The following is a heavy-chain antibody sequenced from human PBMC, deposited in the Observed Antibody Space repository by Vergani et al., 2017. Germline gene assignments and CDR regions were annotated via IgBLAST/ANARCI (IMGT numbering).Heavy chain of an antibody. V-gene: IGHV3-33*01. Sequence: QVQLVESGGGVVQPGRSLRLSCAASGFTFNQYGMHWVRQAPGKGLEWVAVTWYDGNNKQYADSVKGRFTISRDNSKSTMYLQMNSLRDEDTGVYYCAGDLRVLWNRFDPWGQGTLVTVSS. CDR3: AGDLRVLWNRFDP. CDR1: GFTFNQYG. J-gene: IGHJ5*02. D-gene: IGHD1-1*01. CDR2: TWYDGNNK.